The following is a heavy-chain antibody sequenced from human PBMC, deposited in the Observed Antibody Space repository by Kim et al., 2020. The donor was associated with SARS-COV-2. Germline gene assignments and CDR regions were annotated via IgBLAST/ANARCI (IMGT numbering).Heavy chain of an antibody. CDR1: GGSISSSSYY. Sequence: SETLSLTCTVSGGSISSSSYYWGWIRQPPGKGLEWIGSIYYSGSTYYNPSLKSRVTISVDTSKNQFSLKLSSVTAADTAVYYCARRVLYVSGSYYIAQFDYWGQGTLVTVSS. V-gene: IGHV4-39*01. CDR2: IYYSGST. D-gene: IGHD3-10*01. J-gene: IGHJ4*02. CDR3: ARRVLYVSGSYYIAQFDY.